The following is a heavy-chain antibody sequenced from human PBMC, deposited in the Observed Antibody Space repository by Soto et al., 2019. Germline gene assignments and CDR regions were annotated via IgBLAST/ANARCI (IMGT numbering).Heavy chain of an antibody. Sequence: QVQLQQWGAGPLRPLETLSLTCGVSGGSVSGYYWAWIRQSPGKGLEWIGEINDRGSINYNPSLKSRVSISVDTSKNHYSLNLRSVTAADTAVYSCARESHDILTGPPWVWYFDLWGRGTLVTVSS. CDR2: INDRGSI. CDR1: GGSVSGYY. V-gene: IGHV4-34*01. J-gene: IGHJ2*01. CDR3: ARESHDILTGPPWVWYFDL. D-gene: IGHD3-9*01.